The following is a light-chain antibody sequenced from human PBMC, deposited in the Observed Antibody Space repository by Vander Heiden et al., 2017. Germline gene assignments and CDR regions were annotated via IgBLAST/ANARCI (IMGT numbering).Light chain of an antibody. Sequence: SNELTQSPSVSVSPGQTASITCSGDNLEHKFISWYQQQPGQSPVLLIYQDHKRPAGIPERFSGSNSGNTATLTISGTQAMEEADYYCQAWDSRTAYVFGTGTTVTVL. CDR1: NLEHKF. CDR2: QDH. CDR3: QAWDSRTAYV. V-gene: IGLV3-1*01. J-gene: IGLJ1*01.